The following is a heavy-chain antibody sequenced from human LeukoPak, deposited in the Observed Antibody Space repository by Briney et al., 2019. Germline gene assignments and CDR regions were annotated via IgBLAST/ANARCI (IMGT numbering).Heavy chain of an antibody. J-gene: IGHJ6*02. V-gene: IGHV4-59*01. CDR1: GGSITTYY. CDR3: ARMNYYAGYGMDV. Sequence: SETLSLTCSVSGGSITTYYWSWIRQPPGKGLEWIGYIYYRGTTNYNPFLKSRVTISADTSKNQFSLNLNSVTAADTAVYYCARMNYYAGYGMDVWGQGIAVTVSS. D-gene: IGHD3-10*01. CDR2: IYYRGTT.